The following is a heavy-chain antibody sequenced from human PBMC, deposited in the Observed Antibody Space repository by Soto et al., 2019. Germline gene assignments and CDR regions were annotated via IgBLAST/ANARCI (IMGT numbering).Heavy chain of an antibody. CDR3: AGDVQYYYASSGHDGYYYGIDV. J-gene: IGHJ6*02. V-gene: IGHV1-18*01. Sequence: SVKVPCKASGYTFTSYGISGVRQAPGEGLEWMGWISAYNRNTNNAQKLQSRGTMTTDTSTSTASKERRFLRSDDSIMYYCAGDVQYYYASSGHDGYYYGIDVWGQGTTVTVSS. CDR1: GYTFTSYG. CDR2: ISAYNRNT. D-gene: IGHD3-22*01.